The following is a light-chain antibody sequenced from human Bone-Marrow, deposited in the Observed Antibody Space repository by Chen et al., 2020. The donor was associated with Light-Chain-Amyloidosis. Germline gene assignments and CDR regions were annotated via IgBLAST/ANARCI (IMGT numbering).Light chain of an antibody. CDR1: QSISKNY. J-gene: IGKJ2*01. CDR3: QQYGTSPDYT. Sequence: EILLTQSPGTRSLSPGERVTLSCRASQSISKNYVAWYQQRRGQAPRLLIYGASNRATGIPDRFSGSGSGTDFTLTISELEPEDFAVYYCQQYGTSPDYTFGQGTRLEIK. V-gene: IGKV3-20*01. CDR2: GAS.